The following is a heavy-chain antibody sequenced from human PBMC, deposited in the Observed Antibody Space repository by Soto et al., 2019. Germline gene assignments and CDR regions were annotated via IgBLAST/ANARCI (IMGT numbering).Heavy chain of an antibody. CDR2: ISSDGNNK. CDR1: GFTFDSHG. D-gene: IGHD4-17*01. CDR3: AKDLLPNTVTTCGS. J-gene: IGHJ5*02. V-gene: IGHV3-30*18. Sequence: QVQLVESGGGAVQPGRSLRLSCAASGFTFDSHGMHWVRQAPGKGLEWVAVISSDGNNKYYADSVKGPFTMSRDNFNNILSLPMSSLRAEDTAVYYCAKDLLPNTVTTCGSWGQGTLVTVSS.